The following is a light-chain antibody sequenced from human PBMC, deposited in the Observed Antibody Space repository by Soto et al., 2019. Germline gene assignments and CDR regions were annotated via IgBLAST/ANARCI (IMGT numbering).Light chain of an antibody. CDR2: SAS. J-gene: IGKJ4*02. V-gene: IGKV3-20*01. CDR1: QSIASYY. Sequence: EIVLTQSPGTLSLSPGERATLSCRASQSIASYYLAWYQQTPGQAPRLLIYSASYRATDIPDRFGGGGSGTGFTLTLSRLGPQEFAGDFLPYFGCPPPTFGGGTKVEIK. CDR3: PYFGCPPPT.